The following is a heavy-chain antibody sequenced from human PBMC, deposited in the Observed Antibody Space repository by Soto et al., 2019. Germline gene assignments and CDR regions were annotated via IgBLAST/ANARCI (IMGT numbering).Heavy chain of an antibody. J-gene: IGHJ5*02. CDR3: ARFRVITFGGVIVPNWFDP. CDR1: GGSISSSSYY. Sequence: SETLSLTCTVSGGSISSSSYYWGWIRQPPGKGLEWIGSIYYSGSTYYNPSLKSRVTISVDTSKNQFSLKLSSVTAADTAVYYCARFRVITFGGVIVPNWFDPWGQGTLVTVSS. D-gene: IGHD3-16*02. CDR2: IYYSGST. V-gene: IGHV4-39*01.